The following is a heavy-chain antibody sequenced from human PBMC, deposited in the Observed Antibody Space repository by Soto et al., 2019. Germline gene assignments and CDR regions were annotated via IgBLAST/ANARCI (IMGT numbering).Heavy chain of an antibody. Sequence: QVHLGQSGAEVKKPGASVKVSFKASGYTFTSYGITWVRQAPGQGLEWMGWISAHNGNTDYAQKLQGRVIVTRDTSTSTSYMELRSLRSDDTAVYYCARGRYGDYWGQGALVTVSS. J-gene: IGHJ4*02. D-gene: IGHD1-1*01. CDR2: ISAHNGNT. CDR1: GYTFTSYG. V-gene: IGHV1-18*01. CDR3: ARGRYGDY.